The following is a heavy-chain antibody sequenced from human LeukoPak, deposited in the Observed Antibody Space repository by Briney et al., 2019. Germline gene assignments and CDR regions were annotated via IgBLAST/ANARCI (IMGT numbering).Heavy chain of an antibody. CDR1: GFTVSSNY. V-gene: IGHV3-53*01. J-gene: IGHJ4*02. CDR3: ANTVTTRLFDY. CDR2: IYSGGST. Sequence: PGGSLRLSCAASGFTVSSNYMSWVRQAPGKGLEWVSVIYSGGSTYYADSVKGRFTISRDNSKNTLYLQMNSLRAEDTAVYYCANTVTTRLFDYWGQGTLVTVSS. D-gene: IGHD4-17*01.